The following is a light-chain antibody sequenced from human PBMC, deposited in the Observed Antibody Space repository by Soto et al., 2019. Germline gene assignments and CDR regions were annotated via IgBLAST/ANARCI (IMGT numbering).Light chain of an antibody. CDR3: QQYNSYSA. V-gene: IGKV1-33*01. J-gene: IGKJ1*01. Sequence: DIQMTQSPSSLSASVGDRATITCQASQDISNYLNWYQQKPGTAPKLLIYDASNLETGVPSRFSGSGSGTNFSFTISSLQPDDFATYYCQQYNSYSAFGQGTKVEIK. CDR2: DAS. CDR1: QDISNY.